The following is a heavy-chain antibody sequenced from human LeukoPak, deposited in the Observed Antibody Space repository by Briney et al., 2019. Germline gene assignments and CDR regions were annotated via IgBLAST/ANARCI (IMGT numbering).Heavy chain of an antibody. Sequence: ASVKVSCKASGYTFTSYDINWVRQATGQGLEWMGWMNPNSGNTGYAQKFQGRVTMTRNTSISTAYMELSSLRSEDTAVYYCAIIMGGTVGTKKKRPNYFDYWGQGTLVTVSS. D-gene: IGHD4-23*01. CDR2: MNPNSGNT. V-gene: IGHV1-8*01. J-gene: IGHJ4*02. CDR1: GYTFTSYD. CDR3: AIIMGGTVGTKKKRPNYFDY.